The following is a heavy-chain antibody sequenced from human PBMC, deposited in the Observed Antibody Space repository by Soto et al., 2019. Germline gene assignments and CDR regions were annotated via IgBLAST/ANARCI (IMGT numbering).Heavy chain of an antibody. J-gene: IGHJ4*02. Sequence: QVQLVESGGGVVQPGRSLRLSCAASGFTFSSYGMHWVRQAPGNGLEWVAVISYDGSNKYYADSVKGRFTISRDNSKNTLYLQMNSLRAEDTAVYYCARGSYPDYWGQGTLVTVSS. CDR1: GFTFSSYG. CDR3: ARGSYPDY. V-gene: IGHV3-30*03. CDR2: ISYDGSNK. D-gene: IGHD1-26*01.